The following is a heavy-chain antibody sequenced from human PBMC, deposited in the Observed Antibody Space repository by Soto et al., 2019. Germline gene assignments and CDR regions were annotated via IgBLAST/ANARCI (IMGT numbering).Heavy chain of an antibody. J-gene: IGHJ6*02. Sequence: QVQLVESGGGVVQPGRSLRLSCAASGFTFSSYGMHWVRQAPGKGLEWVAVISYDGSNKYYADSAKGRFTISRDNSKNTLYLQMNSLRAEDTAVYYCAKEYCGGDCYSRTYYYYGMDVWGQGTTVTVSS. CDR3: AKEYCGGDCYSRTYYYYGMDV. D-gene: IGHD2-21*02. CDR2: ISYDGSNK. CDR1: GFTFSSYG. V-gene: IGHV3-30*18.